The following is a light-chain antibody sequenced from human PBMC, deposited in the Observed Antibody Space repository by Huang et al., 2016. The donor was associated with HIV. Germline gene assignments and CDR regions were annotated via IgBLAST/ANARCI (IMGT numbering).Light chain of an antibody. CDR3: QQYTTYFPT. Sequence: DIQMTQSPSTLSASLGDRVTITCRASLSISSWLVWYQQKPGKAPKLMIYKASSLESGVPSRFSGSGSGTEFTLTISSLQPDDFATYYCQQYTTYFPTFGQGTKLEIK. V-gene: IGKV1-5*03. J-gene: IGKJ2*01. CDR1: LSISSW. CDR2: KAS.